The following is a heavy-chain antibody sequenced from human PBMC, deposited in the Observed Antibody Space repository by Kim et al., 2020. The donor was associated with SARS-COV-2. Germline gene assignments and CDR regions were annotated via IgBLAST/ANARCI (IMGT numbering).Heavy chain of an antibody. V-gene: IGHV1-69*04. J-gene: IGHJ5*02. Sequence: PILGIANYAQKFQGRVTITADKSTSTAYMELSSLRSEDTAVYYCARDRYPWGQGTLVTVSS. CDR2: PILGIA. CDR3: ARDRYP.